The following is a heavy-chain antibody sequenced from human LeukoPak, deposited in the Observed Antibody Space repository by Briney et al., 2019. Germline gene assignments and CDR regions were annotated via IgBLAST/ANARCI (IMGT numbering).Heavy chain of an antibody. D-gene: IGHD4-17*01. V-gene: IGHV4-4*07. CDR1: GGSISSYY. CDR3: ARVERDRLRPSYFDL. CDR2: IYTSGST. J-gene: IGHJ2*01. Sequence: SETLSLTCTASGGSISSYYWSWIRQPAGKGLEWIGRIYTSGSTNYNPSLKSRVTMSVDTSKNQFSLKLSSVTAADTAVYYCARVERDRLRPSYFDLWGRGTLVTVSS.